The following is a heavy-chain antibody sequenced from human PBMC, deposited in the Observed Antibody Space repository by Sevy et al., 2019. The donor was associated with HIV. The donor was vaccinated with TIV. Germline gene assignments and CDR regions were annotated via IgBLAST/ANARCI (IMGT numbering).Heavy chain of an antibody. CDR2: ISSGSSYV. V-gene: IGHV3-21*01. J-gene: IGHJ4*02. CDR3: ASPLHYYDSPSAY. Sequence: GGSLRLSCAASGFTFSYYNMNWVRQAPGKGLEWVSSISSGSSYVYHADSVKGRFTISRDNAKNSLYLQMNSMRTEDTAVYYCASPLHYYDSPSAYWGQGTQVTVSS. CDR1: GFTFSYYN. D-gene: IGHD3-22*01.